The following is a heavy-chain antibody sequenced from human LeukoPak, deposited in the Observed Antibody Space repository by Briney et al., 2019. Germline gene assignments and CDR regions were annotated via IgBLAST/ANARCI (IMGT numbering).Heavy chain of an antibody. CDR1: GYTFTSYY. CDR3: ARDRLAREVMEYYYYGMDV. J-gene: IGHJ6*02. CDR2: INPSGGST. V-gene: IGHV1-46*01. D-gene: IGHD2-8*01. Sequence: GASVKVSCKASGYTFTSYYMHWVRQAPGQGLEWMGIINPSGGSTSYAQKFQGRVTMTRDTSTSTVYMEQSSLRSEDTAVYYCARDRLAREVMEYYYYGMDVWGQGTTVTVSS.